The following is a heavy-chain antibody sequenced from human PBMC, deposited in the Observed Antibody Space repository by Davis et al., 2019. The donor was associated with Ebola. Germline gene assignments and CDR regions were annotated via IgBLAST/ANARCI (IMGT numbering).Heavy chain of an antibody. J-gene: IGHJ3*02. CDR1: GFIFSSYE. V-gene: IGHV3-48*03. CDR2: ISSSGSSM. Sequence: GGSLRLSCAASGFIFSSYEMNWVRQAPGKGLEWVSYISSSGSSMYYADSVKGRFTISRANAKNSLYLHLNSLRVEDTAVYYCAKAGDIVVVVAAAFDIWGQGTMVTVSS. CDR3: AKAGDIVVVVAAAFDI. D-gene: IGHD2-15*01.